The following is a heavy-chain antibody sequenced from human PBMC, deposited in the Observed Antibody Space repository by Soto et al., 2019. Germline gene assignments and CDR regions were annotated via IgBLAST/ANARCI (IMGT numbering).Heavy chain of an antibody. Sequence: SVKVSCKASGGTFSSYAISWVRQAPGQGLEWMGGIIPIFGTANYAQKFQGRVTITADKSTSTAYMELSSLRSEDTAVYYCARRGITMVRGAMTHYYYYYGMDVWGQGTTVTVSS. CDR3: ARRGITMVRGAMTHYYYYYGMDV. V-gene: IGHV1-69*06. CDR2: IIPIFGTA. CDR1: GGTFSSYA. D-gene: IGHD3-10*01. J-gene: IGHJ6*02.